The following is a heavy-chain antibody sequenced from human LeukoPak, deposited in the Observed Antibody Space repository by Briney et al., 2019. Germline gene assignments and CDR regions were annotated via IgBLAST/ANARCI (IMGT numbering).Heavy chain of an antibody. Sequence: AETLSLTCSISGYSITTNSYWWGWIRQSPGKGLDWLGSIYSSGNSYYNPSLKTRATISPDTSKNQYSLRLTSVTAADTAIYYCARRGIWDLQIGNWFDPWGQGILVIVPS. D-gene: IGHD3-16*01. V-gene: IGHV4-39*01. CDR2: IYSSGNS. CDR1: GYSITTNSYW. J-gene: IGHJ5*02. CDR3: ARRGIWDLQIGNWFDP.